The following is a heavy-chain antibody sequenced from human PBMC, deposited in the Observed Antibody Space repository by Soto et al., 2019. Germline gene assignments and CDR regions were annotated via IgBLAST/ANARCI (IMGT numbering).Heavy chain of an antibody. CDR2: IYYSGST. CDR3: ARRGTTGYCSGDTCYSGALDI. Sequence: SETLSLTCTVSGGSISSGGYCWSWIRQHPGKGLEWIGYIYYSGSTYYNPSLKSRVTISIDTSKNQFSLKLSSVTAADTAVYYCARRGTTGYCSGDTCYSGALDIWGQGTMVTVSS. CDR1: GGSISSGGYC. V-gene: IGHV4-31*03. J-gene: IGHJ3*02. D-gene: IGHD2-15*01.